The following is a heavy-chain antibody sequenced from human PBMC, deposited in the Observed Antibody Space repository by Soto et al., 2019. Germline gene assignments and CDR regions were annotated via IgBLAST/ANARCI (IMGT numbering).Heavy chain of an antibody. CDR3: ARACRGGGSCYLWEFDY. CDR2: IDSGGST. J-gene: IGHJ4*02. CDR1: GFTVRSYY. V-gene: IGHV3-66*01. D-gene: IGHD2-15*01. Sequence: GGPLRLAWSTTGFTVRSYYISWVRQAPGKGLEWVSVIDSGGSTYYADSVKGRFTISRDNSKNTLYLQMNSLRAEDTAVYYCARACRGGGSCYLWEFDYWGQGT.